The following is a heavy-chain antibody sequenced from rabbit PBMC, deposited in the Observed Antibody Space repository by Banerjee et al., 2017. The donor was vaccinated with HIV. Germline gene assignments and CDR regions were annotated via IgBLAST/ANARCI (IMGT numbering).Heavy chain of an antibody. CDR1: GFDISNYNM. J-gene: IGHJ4*01. CDR3: AREDISVWGFNL. CDR2: INTLGSA. V-gene: IGHV1S45*01. Sequence: QEQLMETGGGLVQPEGSLTLTCKASGFDISNYNMQWVRQSPGKGLESIGFINTLGSAYYASWAKGRFTISKTSSTTVTLQMTSLTAADTATYFCAREDISVWGFNLWGPGTLVTVS. D-gene: IGHD4-1*01.